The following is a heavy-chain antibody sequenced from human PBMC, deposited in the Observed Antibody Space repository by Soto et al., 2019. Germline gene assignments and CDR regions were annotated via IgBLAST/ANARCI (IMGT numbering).Heavy chain of an antibody. CDR3: ARRGEQRITIFGVVIRGAFDI. CDR2: IYYSGST. D-gene: IGHD3-3*01. Sequence: SETLSLTCTVSGGSISSSSYYWGWIRQPPGKGLEWIGSIYYSGSTYYNPSLKSRVTISVDTSKNQFSLKLSSVTAADTAVYYCARRGEQRITIFGVVIRGAFDIWGQGTMVTVSS. CDR1: GGSISSSSYY. J-gene: IGHJ3*02. V-gene: IGHV4-39*01.